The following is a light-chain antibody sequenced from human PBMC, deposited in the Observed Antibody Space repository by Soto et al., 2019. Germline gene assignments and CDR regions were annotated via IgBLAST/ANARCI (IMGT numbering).Light chain of an antibody. CDR1: QSVSSN. J-gene: IGKJ1*01. Sequence: EIVMTQSPATLSVFQGERVTLSCRASQSVSSNLAWFQHKPGQAPRLLIYDASNRATGIPARFSGSGSGTDFTLTISSLEPEEFAVYYCQQRSNWLWTVGQGTKVDIK. CDR2: DAS. V-gene: IGKV3-11*01. CDR3: QQRSNWLWT.